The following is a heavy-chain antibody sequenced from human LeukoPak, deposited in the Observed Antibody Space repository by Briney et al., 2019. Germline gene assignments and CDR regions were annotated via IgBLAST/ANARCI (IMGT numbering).Heavy chain of an antibody. J-gene: IGHJ4*02. CDR3: ARGGASRPDF. D-gene: IGHD6-6*01. V-gene: IGHV3-48*01. CDR2: ISASRNSI. Sequence: GGSLRLSCAASGFTFSSYSMNWVRQAPGKGLDWVSYISASRNSISYADSVKGRFTISRDNAMNSLYLQLNSLRPEDTAVYYCARGGASRPDFWGQGTLVTVSS. CDR1: GFTFSSYS.